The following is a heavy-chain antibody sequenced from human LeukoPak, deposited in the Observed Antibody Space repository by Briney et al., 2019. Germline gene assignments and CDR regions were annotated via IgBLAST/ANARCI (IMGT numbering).Heavy chain of an antibody. J-gene: IGHJ4*02. CDR3: AKPYDILTGYSHLDY. V-gene: IGHV3-23*01. D-gene: IGHD3-9*01. CDR2: ISGSGGST. CDR1: GFTFSSYA. Sequence: SGGSLRLSCAASGFTFSSYAMSWVRQAPGKGLEWVSAISGSGGSTYYADSVKGRFTISRDNSKNTLYLQMNSLRAEDTAVYYCAKPYDILTGYSHLDYWGQGTLVTVSS.